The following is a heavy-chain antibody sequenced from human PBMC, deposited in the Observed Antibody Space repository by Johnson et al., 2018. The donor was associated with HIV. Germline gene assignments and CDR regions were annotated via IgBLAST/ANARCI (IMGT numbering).Heavy chain of an antibody. CDR3: ARDPAYSSTWEGAFDI. D-gene: IGHD6-19*01. J-gene: IGHJ3*02. CDR1: GFSVSSNY. CDR2: IYSGGST. V-gene: IGHV3-66*01. Sequence: VQLVESGGGVVRPGGSLRLCCAASGFSVSSNYMSWVRPAPGKGLEWVSVIYSGGSTYYADSVKGRFTISRDNSMNTLSLQMDSLRPEDTAVYYCARDPAYSSTWEGAFDIWGQGTMVTVSS.